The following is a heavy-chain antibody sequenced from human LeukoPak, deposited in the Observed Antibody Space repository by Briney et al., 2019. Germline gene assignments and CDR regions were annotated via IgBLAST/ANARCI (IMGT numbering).Heavy chain of an antibody. CDR1: GGSINSSGYY. D-gene: IGHD2/OR15-2a*01. CDR3: ARHSGSVMLFDY. V-gene: IGHV4-39*01. J-gene: IGHJ4*02. CDR2: IYYSGST. Sequence: SETLSLTCTVSGGSINSSGYYWGWIRQPPGKGLEFIGSIYYSGSTYYKPSLKSRVTISVDTSKNHFSLRLSSVTAADTAVYYCARHSGSVMLFDYWGQGTLVTVFS.